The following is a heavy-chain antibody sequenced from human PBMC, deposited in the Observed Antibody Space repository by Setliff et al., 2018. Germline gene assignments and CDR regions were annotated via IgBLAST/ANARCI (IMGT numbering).Heavy chain of an antibody. J-gene: IGHJ6*02. CDR2: IKQDGSEK. CDR1: GFTFSRYW. Sequence: PGGSLRLSCAASGFTFSRYWMSWVRQAPGKGLERVANIKQDGSEKYYVDSVKGRFTISRDNAKNSLYLQMNSLRAEDTAVYYCARDHVYGSQYYYYYYGMDVWGQGTTVTVSS. CDR3: ARDHVYGSQYYYYYYGMDV. V-gene: IGHV3-7*01. D-gene: IGHD3-10*01.